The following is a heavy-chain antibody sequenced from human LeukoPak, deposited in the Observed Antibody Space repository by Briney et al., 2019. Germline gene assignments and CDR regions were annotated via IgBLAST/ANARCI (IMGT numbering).Heavy chain of an antibody. V-gene: IGHV3-66*01. J-gene: IGHJ4*02. CDR1: GFTVSSNY. CDR3: ASDEEKPYYFDY. Sequence: PGGSLRLSCAASGFTVSSNYISWVRQAPGKGLEWVSVIYSGGSTYYADSVKGRFTISRDNSKNTLYLQMNSLRAEDTAVYYCASDEEKPYYFDYWGQGTLVTVSS. CDR2: IYSGGST.